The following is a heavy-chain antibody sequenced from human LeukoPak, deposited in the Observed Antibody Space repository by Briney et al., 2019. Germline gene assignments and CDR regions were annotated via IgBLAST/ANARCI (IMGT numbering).Heavy chain of an antibody. V-gene: IGHV1-69*05. CDR2: IIPIFGTA. CDR3: ARADYYDSSGYLLEVYYFDY. D-gene: IGHD3-22*01. J-gene: IGHJ4*02. Sequence: SVKVSCKASGGTFSSYAISWVRQAPGQGLEWMGGIIPIFGTANYAQKFQGRVTITTDESTSTAYMELSSLRSEDTAVYYCARADYYDSSGYLLEVYYFDYWGQGTLVTVST. CDR1: GGTFSSYA.